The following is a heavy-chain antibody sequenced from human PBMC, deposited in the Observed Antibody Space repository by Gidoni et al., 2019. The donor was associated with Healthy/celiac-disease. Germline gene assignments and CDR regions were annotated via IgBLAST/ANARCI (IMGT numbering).Heavy chain of an antibody. CDR3: ARHVYSSSWYWFDP. Sequence: EVQLVQSGAEVKKPGESLRISCKGPGYRFPSYWSSWVRQMPGKGLEWMGMIDPSDSYTNYSPSFQGHVTISADKSISTAYQQWSSLKASDTAMYYCARHVYSSSWYWFDPWGQGTLVTVSS. V-gene: IGHV5-10-1*01. CDR2: IDPSDSYT. D-gene: IGHD6-13*01. CDR1: GYRFPSYW. J-gene: IGHJ5*02.